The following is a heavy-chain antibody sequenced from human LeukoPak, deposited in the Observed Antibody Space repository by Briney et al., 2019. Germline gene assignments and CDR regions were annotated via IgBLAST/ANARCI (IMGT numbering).Heavy chain of an antibody. J-gene: IGHJ4*02. CDR1: GFTFSDYS. D-gene: IGHD4/OR15-4a*01. Sequence: GGSLRLSCAASGFTFSDYSMNWIRQAPGKGLAWVSYISSSGGSIYDTDSVRGRFTISRDNAKNSLYLQMNSLRAEDTAVYYCARLRYTGAYCFDYWGRGTLVTVSS. V-gene: IGHV3-11*01. CDR3: ARLRYTGAYCFDY. CDR2: ISSSGGSI.